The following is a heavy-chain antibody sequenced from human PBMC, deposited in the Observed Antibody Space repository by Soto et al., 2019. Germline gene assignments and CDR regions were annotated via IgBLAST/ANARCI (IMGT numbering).Heavy chain of an antibody. CDR3: ARGGSDMVRGVITFDD. J-gene: IGHJ4*02. CDR2: INHSGST. V-gene: IGHV4-34*01. CDR1: GGSFSGYY. D-gene: IGHD3-10*01. Sequence: PSETLSLTCAVYGGSFSGYYWSWIRQPPGKGLEWIGDINHSGSTNYNPSLKSRVTISVDTSKNQFSLKLSSVTAADTAVYYCARGGSDMVRGVITFDDWGQGTLVTVSS.